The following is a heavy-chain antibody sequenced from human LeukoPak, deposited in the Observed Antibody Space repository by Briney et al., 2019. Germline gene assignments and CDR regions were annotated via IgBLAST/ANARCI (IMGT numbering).Heavy chain of an antibody. CDR3: AHISSSWPDY. D-gene: IGHD6-13*01. CDR2: ISGRGGST. V-gene: IGHV3-23*01. J-gene: IGHJ4*02. CDR1: GFTFSSYA. Sequence: GGSLRLSCAASGFTFSSYAMSWVRRAPGKGQEWVSAISGRGGSTYYADSVKGRFTISRDNSKNTLYLQMNSLRAEDTAVYYCAHISSSWPDYWGQGTLVTVSS.